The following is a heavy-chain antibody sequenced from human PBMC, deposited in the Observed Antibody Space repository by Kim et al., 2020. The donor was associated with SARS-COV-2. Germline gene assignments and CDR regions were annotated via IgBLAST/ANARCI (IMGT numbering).Heavy chain of an antibody. D-gene: IGHD2-21*02. CDR3: AQAYCGGDCYWYFDL. J-gene: IGHJ2*01. CDR2: INHSGST. V-gene: IGHV4-34*01. Sequence: SETLSLTCAVYGGSFSGYYWSWIRQSPGKGLEWIGEINHSGSTNYNPSLKSRVTISVDTSKNQFSLKLSSVTAADTAVYYCAQAYCGGDCYWYFDLWGRGTLVTVSS. CDR1: GGSFSGYY.